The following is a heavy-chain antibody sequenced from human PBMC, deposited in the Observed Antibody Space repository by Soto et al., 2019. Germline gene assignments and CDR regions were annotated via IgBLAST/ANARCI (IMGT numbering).Heavy chain of an antibody. Sequence: GASVKVSCKASGHTFTSYYMHWVRQAPGQGLEWMGIINPSGGSTSYAQKFQGRAAMTRDASTSTVYMELSSLRSEDTAVYYCARDHDSSGYPGFWGQGTLVTVSS. CDR3: ARDHDSSGYPGF. J-gene: IGHJ4*02. CDR2: INPSGGST. V-gene: IGHV1-46*01. CDR1: GHTFTSYY. D-gene: IGHD3-22*01.